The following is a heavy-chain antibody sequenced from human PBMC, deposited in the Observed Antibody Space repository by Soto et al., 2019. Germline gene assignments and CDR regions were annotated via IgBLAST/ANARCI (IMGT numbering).Heavy chain of an antibody. J-gene: IGHJ4*02. V-gene: IGHV4-59*01. Sequence: PSETLSLTCTVSGGSISSYCWSWIRQPPGKGLEWIGYIYYSGSTNYNPSLKSRVTISVDTSKNQFSLKLSSVTAADTAVYYCARVGLEWLFYFDYWGQGTLVTVSS. CDR2: IYYSGST. CDR1: GGSISSYC. D-gene: IGHD3-3*01. CDR3: ARVGLEWLFYFDY.